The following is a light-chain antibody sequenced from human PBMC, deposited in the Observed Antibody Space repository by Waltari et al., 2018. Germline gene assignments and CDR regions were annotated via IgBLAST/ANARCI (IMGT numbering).Light chain of an antibody. CDR3: QQRRDWPLT. V-gene: IGKV3-11*01. Sequence: DIVLTQSPAILSLSPGERASLPCRASQSVTNYLAWSQPKPGQAPRLLIYETSNRATGIPARFSGSGFGTDFTRTISSLEPEDFAVYYCQQRRDWPLTFGGGTKVEIK. CDR2: ETS. J-gene: IGKJ4*01. CDR1: QSVTNY.